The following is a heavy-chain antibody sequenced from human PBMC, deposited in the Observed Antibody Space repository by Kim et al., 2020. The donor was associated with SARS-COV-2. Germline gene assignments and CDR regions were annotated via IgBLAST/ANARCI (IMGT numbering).Heavy chain of an antibody. D-gene: IGHD3-3*01. V-gene: IGHV3-9*01. J-gene: IGHJ6*03. CDR3: AKGLSTIFGVVISRGIMDV. Sequence: GRFTISRDNAKNSLYLQMNSLRAEDTALYYCAKGLSTIFGVVISRGIMDVWGKGTTVTVSS.